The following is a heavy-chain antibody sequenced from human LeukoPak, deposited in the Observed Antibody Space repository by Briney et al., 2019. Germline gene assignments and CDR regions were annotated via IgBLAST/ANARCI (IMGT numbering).Heavy chain of an antibody. Sequence: TSETLSLTCNVSGVSISRGGYYWSWIRQHPGKGLEWIGYINHSGGTSYSPSLNTRVTISADTSQSLFSLRLNSVTAADTAVYYCASHLDTTGYDCVDYWGQGTLVADSS. CDR2: INHSGGT. J-gene: IGHJ4*02. D-gene: IGHD3-22*01. CDR1: GVSISRGGYY. CDR3: ASHLDTTGYDCVDY. V-gene: IGHV4-31*03.